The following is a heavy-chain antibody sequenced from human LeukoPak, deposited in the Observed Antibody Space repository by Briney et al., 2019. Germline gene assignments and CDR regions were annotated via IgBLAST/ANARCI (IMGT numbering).Heavy chain of an antibody. CDR3: AHSSITMIVVADNWFDP. CDR1: GFPLSTSGVS. CDR2: IYWDDDK. V-gene: IGHV2-5*02. Sequence: SGPTLVKPTQTLTLTCTFSGFPLSTSGVSVGWIRQPPGKALEWLALIYWDDDKRYSPSLKSRLSITKDTSKNQVVLTMTNMDPVDTATYYCAHSSITMIVVADNWFDPWGQGTLVTVSS. J-gene: IGHJ5*02. D-gene: IGHD3-22*01.